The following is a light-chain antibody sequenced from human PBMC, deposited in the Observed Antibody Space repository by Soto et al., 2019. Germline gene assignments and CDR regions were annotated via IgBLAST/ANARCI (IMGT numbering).Light chain of an antibody. J-gene: IGLJ2*01. V-gene: IGLV2-14*03. CDR1: SSDVGGYNY. Sequence: QSALTQPASVSGSPGQSITISCTGTSSDVGGYNYVSWYQLHPGKPPKLMIYDVSIRPSGVSNRFSGSKSGNTASLNISGLQAEDETDYYCSSYTSSSSVVFGGGTKLTVL. CDR2: DVS. CDR3: SSYTSSSSVV.